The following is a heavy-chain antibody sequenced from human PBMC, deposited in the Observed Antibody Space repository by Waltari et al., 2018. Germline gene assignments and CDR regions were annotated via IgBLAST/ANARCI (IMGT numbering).Heavy chain of an antibody. J-gene: IGHJ5*02. V-gene: IGHV1-2*02. CDR1: GYTFTGYY. CDR2: LNPNSGGT. D-gene: IGHD6-13*01. Sequence: QVQLVQSGAEVKKPGASVKVSCKASGYTFTGYYMHWVRQAPGQGLEWMGGLNPNSGGTNLAQKFPGRFTMTRDTSISTAYMELSRLRSDDTAVYYCARSAASSDWFAPWGQGTLVTVSS. CDR3: ARSAASSDWFAP.